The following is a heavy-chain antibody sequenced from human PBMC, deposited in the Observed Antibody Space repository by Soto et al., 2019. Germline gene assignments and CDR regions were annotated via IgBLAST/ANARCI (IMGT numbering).Heavy chain of an antibody. Sequence: GGSLRLSCAASGFTFSSYGMHWVRQAPGKGLEWVAVISYDGSNKYYADSVKGRFTISRDNSKNTLYLQMNSLRAEDTAVYYCAESYYDTRGRDSFDYWGQGT. D-gene: IGHD3-22*01. CDR2: ISYDGSNK. CDR3: AESYYDTRGRDSFDY. J-gene: IGHJ4*02. V-gene: IGHV3-30*03. CDR1: GFTFSSYG.